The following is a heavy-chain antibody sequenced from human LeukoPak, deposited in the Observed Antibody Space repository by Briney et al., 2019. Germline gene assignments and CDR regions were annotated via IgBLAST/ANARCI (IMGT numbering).Heavy chain of an antibody. CDR1: GFIFDDYA. Sequence: PGGSLRLSCAASGFIFDDYAMHWVRQAPGKGLEWVSGISWNSDCIDYANSVKGRFTISRDNAKNSLYLQMNSLRTEDMALYYCAKGGGGRLIYYYYMDVWGKGTTVTVSS. J-gene: IGHJ6*03. CDR3: AKGGGGRLIYYYYMDV. V-gene: IGHV3-9*03. D-gene: IGHD3-16*01. CDR2: ISWNSDCI.